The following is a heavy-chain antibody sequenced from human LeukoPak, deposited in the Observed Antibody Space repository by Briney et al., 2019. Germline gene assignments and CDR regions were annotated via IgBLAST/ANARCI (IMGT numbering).Heavy chain of an antibody. D-gene: IGHD1-7*01. CDR1: GGSFSGYY. CDR2: INHSGST. V-gene: IGHV4-34*01. CDR3: ARGAGRTGTTLMGY. Sequence: MPSETLSLTCAVYGGSFSGYYWSWIRQPPGKGLEWIGEINHSGSTNYNPSLKSRVTISVDTSKNQFSLKLSSVTAADTAVYYCARGAGRTGTTLMGYWGRGTLVTVSS. J-gene: IGHJ4*02.